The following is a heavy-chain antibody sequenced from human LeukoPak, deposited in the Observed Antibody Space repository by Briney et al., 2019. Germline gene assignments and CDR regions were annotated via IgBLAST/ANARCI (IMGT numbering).Heavy chain of an antibody. CDR2: IKQDGSEK. CDR1: GFSIMNSA. J-gene: IGHJ3*02. D-gene: IGHD3-22*01. Sequence: GGSLRLSCAASGFSIMNSAMNWVRQAPGKGLEWVANIKQDGSEKYYVDSVKGRFTISRDNSKNTLYLQMNSLRAEDTAVYYCAKKGLTGPYYDSRAHAFDIWGQGTMVTVSS. CDR3: AKKGLTGPYYDSRAHAFDI. V-gene: IGHV3-7*03.